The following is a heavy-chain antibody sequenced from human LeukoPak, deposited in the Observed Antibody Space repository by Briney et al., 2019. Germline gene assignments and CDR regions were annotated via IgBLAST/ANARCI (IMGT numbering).Heavy chain of an antibody. D-gene: IGHD3-22*01. CDR1: GYTLTSYG. CDR2: IIPIFGTA. V-gene: IGHV1-69*05. CDR3: AREPVPRSSGLQY. Sequence: ASVKISCKASGYTLTSYGISWVRQAPGQGLEWMGRIIPIFGTADYAQKFQGRVTMTTDESTNTAYMELSSLRSEDTAVYYCAREPVPRSSGLQYWGQGTLVTVSS. J-gene: IGHJ4*02.